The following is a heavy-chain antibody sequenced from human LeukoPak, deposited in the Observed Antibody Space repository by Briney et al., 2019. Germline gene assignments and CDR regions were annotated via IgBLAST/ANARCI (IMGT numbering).Heavy chain of an antibody. Sequence: GGSLRLSCPASGFTFSSFWMDWDRQAPGKGLEWVANIKQDGNEKYYVDSVKGRITISRDNVEKSVYLQMNSLRAEDTAVYYCARVRYCNGGSCSLFDIWGQGTLVTVS. CDR2: IKQDGNEK. V-gene: IGHV3-7*05. J-gene: IGHJ4*02. CDR1: GFTFSSFW. D-gene: IGHD2-15*01. CDR3: ARVRYCNGGSCSLFDI.